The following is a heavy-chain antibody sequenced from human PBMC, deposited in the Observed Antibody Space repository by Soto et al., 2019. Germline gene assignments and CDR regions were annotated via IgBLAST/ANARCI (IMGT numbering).Heavy chain of an antibody. J-gene: IGHJ4*02. CDR3: ARFHCSSTSCYVPNFDY. CDR2: INWNGGST. CDR1: GFTFGDYG. Sequence: GGSLRLSCAASGFTFGDYGMSWVRQAPGKGLEWVSGINWNGGSTGYADSVKGRFTISRDNAKNSLYLQMNSLRAEDTALYDCARFHCSSTSCYVPNFDYWGQGTLVTVSS. D-gene: IGHD2-2*01. V-gene: IGHV3-20*01.